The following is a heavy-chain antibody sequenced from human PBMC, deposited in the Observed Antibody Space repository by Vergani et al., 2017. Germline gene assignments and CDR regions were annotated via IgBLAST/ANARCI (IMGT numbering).Heavy chain of an antibody. CDR1: GYTFTRYG. CDR3: ATVDRGSCDY. J-gene: IGHJ4*02. Sequence: QVQLVQSGPEVKKPGASVKVSCKVSGYTFTRYGLNWVRQAPGQGLGGMGWISASNDNRNYAEKIRGRVTMTTDPSTSTAYMELRSLRFDDTAVYYCATVDRGSCDYWGQGTLVTVSS. V-gene: IGHV1-18*01. D-gene: IGHD1-14*01. CDR2: ISASNDNR.